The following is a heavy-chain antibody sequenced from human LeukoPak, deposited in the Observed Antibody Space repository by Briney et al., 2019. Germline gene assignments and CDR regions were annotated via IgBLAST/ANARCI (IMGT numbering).Heavy chain of an antibody. Sequence: SQTLSLTCTVSGGSISSGGYYWSWIRQHPGKGLEWIGYIYYSGSTYYNPSLKSRVTISVDTSKNQFSLKLSSVTAADTAVYYCARDLGDCSSTSCYTPHSGMDVWGQGTTVTVSS. CDR2: IYYSGST. D-gene: IGHD2-2*02. CDR3: ARDLGDCSSTSCYTPHSGMDV. V-gene: IGHV4-31*03. CDR1: GGSISSGGYY. J-gene: IGHJ6*02.